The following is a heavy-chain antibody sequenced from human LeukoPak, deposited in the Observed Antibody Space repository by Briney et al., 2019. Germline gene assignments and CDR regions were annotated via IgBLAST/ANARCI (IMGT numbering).Heavy chain of an antibody. CDR1: GFTFSNAW. D-gene: IGHD3-22*01. V-gene: IGHV3-15*01. Sequence: PGGSLRLSCAASGFTFSNAWMSWVRQAPGKGLEWVGRIKSKTDGGTTDYAAPVKGRLTISRDDSKNTLYLQMNSLKTEDTAVYYCTALPHYYDSSGYYWGQGTLVTVSS. J-gene: IGHJ4*02. CDR2: IKSKTDGGTT. CDR3: TALPHYYDSSGYY.